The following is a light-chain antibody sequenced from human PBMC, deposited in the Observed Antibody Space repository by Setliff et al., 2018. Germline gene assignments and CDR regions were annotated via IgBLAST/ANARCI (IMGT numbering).Light chain of an antibody. V-gene: IGLV2-23*02. Sequence: SALTQPASVSGSPGQSITISCTGTSSDVGLYNLVSWYQQHPGKAPKLIIYEVTKRPSGVSDRFSGSKSGNTASLTISGLQPEDEADYHCSSYTVKSTVIFAGGTKGTVL. CDR3: SSYTVKSTVI. CDR2: EVT. J-gene: IGLJ2*01. CDR1: SSDVGLYNL.